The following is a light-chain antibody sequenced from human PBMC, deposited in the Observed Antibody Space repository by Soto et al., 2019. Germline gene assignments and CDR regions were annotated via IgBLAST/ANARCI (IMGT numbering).Light chain of an antibody. CDR3: QSYDTTLSGSRV. CDR1: SSNIGAGYD. V-gene: IGLV1-40*01. J-gene: IGLJ2*01. CDR2: GNI. Sequence: QSVLTQPPSVSGAPGQRVTISCTGSSSNIGAGYDVHWYQQRPGTAPKLLIFGNINRPSGVPDRFSGSKSGTSASLAITGLQAEDEADYYCQSYDTTLSGSRVFGGGTKLTVL.